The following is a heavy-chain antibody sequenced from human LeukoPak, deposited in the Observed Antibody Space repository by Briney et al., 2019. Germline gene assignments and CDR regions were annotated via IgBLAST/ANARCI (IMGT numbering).Heavy chain of an antibody. CDR1: GLRFSDYY. V-gene: IGHV3-11*04. D-gene: IGHD2-15*01. Sequence: GGSLRLSCAASGLRFSDYYVSWIRQAPGKGLQWVSYISSGGDIMHYPGSVKGRFTISRENAKNSLYLQMDSLRAGDTAVYYCAREACNGNSCYLLDYWGQGTLVTVSS. CDR3: AREACNGNSCYLLDY. J-gene: IGHJ4*02. CDR2: ISSGGDIM.